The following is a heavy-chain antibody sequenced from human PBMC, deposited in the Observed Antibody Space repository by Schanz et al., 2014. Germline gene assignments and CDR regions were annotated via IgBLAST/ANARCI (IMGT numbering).Heavy chain of an antibody. V-gene: IGHV4-31*03. D-gene: IGHD3-16*01. CDR3: AGHGGVPYYPMDV. CDR2: IYYSGGT. CDR1: GDSISSAY. Sequence: QVQLQESGPGLVEPSQTLSLTCTVSGDSISSAYWCWIRQHPGKGLEWIGFIYYSGGTYYSPSLKNRVSNSRSTSKNQFSPNLSSVTAADTAVYYCAGHGGVPYYPMDVWGQGTTVTVSS. J-gene: IGHJ6*02.